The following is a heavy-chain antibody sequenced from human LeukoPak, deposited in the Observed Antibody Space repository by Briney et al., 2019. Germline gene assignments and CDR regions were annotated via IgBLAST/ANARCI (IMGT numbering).Heavy chain of an antibody. CDR3: AKGNSGYLDY. J-gene: IGHJ4*02. Sequence: PGGSLRLSCTASGFVSSNYMSWVRQTPGKGLEWVSGISWNSGSIGYADSVKGRFTISRDNAKNSLYLQMNSLRAGDTALYYCAKGNSGYLDYWGQGTLVTVSS. D-gene: IGHD1-26*01. CDR2: ISWNSGSI. CDR1: GFVSSNY. V-gene: IGHV3-9*01.